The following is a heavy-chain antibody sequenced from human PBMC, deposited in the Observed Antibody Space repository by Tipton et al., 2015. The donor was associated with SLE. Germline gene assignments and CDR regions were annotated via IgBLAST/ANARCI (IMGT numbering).Heavy chain of an antibody. CDR2: ISGSGGST. V-gene: IGHV3-23*01. Sequence: SLRLSCAASGFTFNYYAMSWVRQAPGRGLEWVSVISGSGGSTYYADSVKGRFTISRDNSKNTLYLQMNSLRGEDTAVHYCASSLLAGIDYWGQGTLVTVSS. J-gene: IGHJ4*02. D-gene: IGHD3-10*01. CDR3: ASSLLAGIDY. CDR1: GFTFNYYA.